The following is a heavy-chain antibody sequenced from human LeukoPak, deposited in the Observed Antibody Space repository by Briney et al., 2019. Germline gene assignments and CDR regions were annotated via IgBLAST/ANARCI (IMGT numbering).Heavy chain of an antibody. Sequence: SETLSLTCTVSGDSIRSSYWSWIRQPPGKGLEWIGYIYCTGSTNSNPSLKSRVTISIDTSKNQFSLKLSSMTAADTAVYYCARLDRSGYEMGGTWFDPWGQGTLVTVSS. J-gene: IGHJ5*02. V-gene: IGHV4-59*08. CDR1: GDSIRSSY. D-gene: IGHD3-22*01. CDR2: IYCTGST. CDR3: ARLDRSGYEMGGTWFDP.